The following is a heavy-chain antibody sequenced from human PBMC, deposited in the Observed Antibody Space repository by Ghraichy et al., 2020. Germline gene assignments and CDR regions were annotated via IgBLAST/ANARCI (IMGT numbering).Heavy chain of an antibody. Sequence: GGSLRLSCAASGFPFNTYTMNWVRQAPGKGLEWVSSISSSTSYINNADSVKGRFTISRDNAKNSVYLQMNSLRAEDTAVYYCARGRGYCSGGSCYRDFEYWGEGVQVTVSS. CDR3: ARGRGYCSGGSCYRDFEY. CDR1: GFPFNTYT. J-gene: IGHJ4*02. CDR2: ISSSTSYI. D-gene: IGHD2-15*01. V-gene: IGHV3-21*01.